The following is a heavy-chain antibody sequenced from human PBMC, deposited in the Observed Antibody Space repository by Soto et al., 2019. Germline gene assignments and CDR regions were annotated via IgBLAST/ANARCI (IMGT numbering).Heavy chain of an antibody. V-gene: IGHV4-34*01. CDR3: ASTAVAGTIYYYHCMDV. CDR2: INHSGST. D-gene: IGHD6-19*01. Sequence: PSETLSLTCAVYGGSFSGYYWSWIRQPPGKGLEWIGEINHSGSTNYNPSLKSRVTISVDTSKNQFSLKLSSVTAADSAVYYCASTAVAGTIYYYHCMDVWDKGTTVTVSS. CDR1: GGSFSGYY. J-gene: IGHJ6*03.